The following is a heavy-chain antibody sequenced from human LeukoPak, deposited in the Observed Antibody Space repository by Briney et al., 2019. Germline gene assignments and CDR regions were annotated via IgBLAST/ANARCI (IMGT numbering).Heavy chain of an antibody. CDR1: GFTFSSYA. D-gene: IGHD2-15*01. Sequence: GGSLRLSCAASGFTFSSYAMHWVRQAPGKGLEWVAVISYDGSNKYYADSVKGRFTISRDNSKNTLYLQMNSLRAEDTAVYYCARDLLLTLLDYWGQGTLVTVSS. V-gene: IGHV3-30-3*01. J-gene: IGHJ4*02. CDR2: ISYDGSNK. CDR3: ARDLLLTLLDY.